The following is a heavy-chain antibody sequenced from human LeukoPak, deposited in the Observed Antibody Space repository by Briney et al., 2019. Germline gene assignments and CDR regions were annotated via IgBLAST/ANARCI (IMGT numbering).Heavy chain of an antibody. V-gene: IGHV3-74*01. CDR3: VRDIVGATGFDY. J-gene: IGHJ4*02. D-gene: IGHD1-26*01. CDR1: GFTFSSYW. CDR2: INSDGSST. Sequence: AGGSLRLSCAASGFTFSSYWMHWVREAPGKGLVWVSRINSDGSSTRFADSVKGRFTIARDNAKNTLYLQMNSLRAEDTAVYYCVRDIVGATGFDYWGQGTPVTVSS.